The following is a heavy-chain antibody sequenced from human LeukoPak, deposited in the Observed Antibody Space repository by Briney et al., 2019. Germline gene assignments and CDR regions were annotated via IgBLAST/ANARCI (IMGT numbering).Heavy chain of an antibody. J-gene: IGHJ5*02. D-gene: IGHD2-2*01. CDR2: IYHSGST. V-gene: IGHV4-4*02. Sequence: PSETLSLTCAVSGGSISSSSWWSWVRQPPGKGLEWIGEIYHSGSTNYNPSLKSRVTISVDKSKNQFSLKLRSVTAADTAVYYCASVKYCSRSSCSSYSWFDPWGQGTLVTVSS. CDR3: ASVKYCSRSSCSSYSWFDP. CDR1: GGSISSSSW.